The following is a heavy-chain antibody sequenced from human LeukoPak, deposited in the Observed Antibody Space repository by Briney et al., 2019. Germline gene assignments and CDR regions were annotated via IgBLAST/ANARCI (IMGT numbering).Heavy chain of an antibody. V-gene: IGHV3-33*01. CDR1: RFTFRNYG. CDR2: IWYDGSNK. J-gene: IGHJ4*02. D-gene: IGHD4/OR15-4a*01. Sequence: PGGSLRLSCAASRFTFRNYGMHWVRQAPGKGLEWVAVIWYDGSNKYYADSVQGRFTISRDNSRNTVDLQINSLRAEDTAVYYCARDPGAINSYWGQGTLVTVSS. CDR3: ARDPGAINSY.